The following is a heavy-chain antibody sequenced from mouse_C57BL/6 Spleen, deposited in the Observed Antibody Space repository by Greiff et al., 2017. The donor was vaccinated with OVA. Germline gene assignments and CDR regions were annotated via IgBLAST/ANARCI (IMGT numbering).Heavy chain of an antibody. Sequence: QVQLKQSGAELVRPGSSVKLSCKASGYTFTSYWMHWVKQRPIQGLEWIGNIDPSDSETHYNQKFKDKATLTVDKSSSTAYMQLSSLTSEDSAVYYCAREGYYGSSLFAYWGQGTLVTVSA. CDR3: AREGYYGSSLFAY. D-gene: IGHD1-1*01. V-gene: IGHV1-52*01. CDR2: IDPSDSET. CDR1: GYTFTSYW. J-gene: IGHJ3*01.